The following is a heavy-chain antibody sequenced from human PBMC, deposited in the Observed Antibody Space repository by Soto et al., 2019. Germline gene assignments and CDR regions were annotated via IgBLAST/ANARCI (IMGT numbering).Heavy chain of an antibody. CDR3: AIPMVRGYTNY. Sequence: QVQLQESGPGLVKPSQTLSLTCTVSGGSISSGGYYSSWIRQHPGKGLEWTGYIYYSGSAFVNPSLKSRVTLSVDTSKNQFSLKLSSVTAADTAVYYCAIPMVRGYTNYWGQGTLVTVSS. CDR1: GGSISSGGYY. V-gene: IGHV4-31*03. J-gene: IGHJ4*02. CDR2: IYYSGSA. D-gene: IGHD3-10*01.